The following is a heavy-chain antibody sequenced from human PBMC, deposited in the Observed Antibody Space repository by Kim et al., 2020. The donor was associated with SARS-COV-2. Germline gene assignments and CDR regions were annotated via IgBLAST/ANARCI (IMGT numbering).Heavy chain of an antibody. D-gene: IGHD3-10*01. J-gene: IGHJ3*02. CDR3: AKCMVRGVMGTCAFDI. V-gene: IGHV3-30*02. Sequence: CVKGRFTISRDNSQNTLYLQMNSLRAEDTAVYYCAKCMVRGVMGTCAFDIWGQGTMVTVSS.